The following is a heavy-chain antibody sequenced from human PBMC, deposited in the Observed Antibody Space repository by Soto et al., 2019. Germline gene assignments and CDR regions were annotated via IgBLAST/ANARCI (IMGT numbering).Heavy chain of an antibody. CDR3: AREAARAGHRTADY. CDR2: ISYDGSNK. Sequence: QVQLVESGGGVVQPGRSLRLFCAASGFTFSSYAMHWVRQAPGKGLEWVAVISYDGSNKYYADSVKGRFTISRDKSKRTPYRQMNSLGAQDTGVYFCAREAARAGHRTADYWGQGTLVTVSS. D-gene: IGHD6-13*01. V-gene: IGHV3-30-3*01. CDR1: GFTFSSYA. J-gene: IGHJ4*02.